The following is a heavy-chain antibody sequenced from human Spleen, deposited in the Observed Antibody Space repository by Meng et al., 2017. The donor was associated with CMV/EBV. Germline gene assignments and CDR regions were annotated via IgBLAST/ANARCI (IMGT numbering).Heavy chain of an antibody. CDR3: ARERGPTTIGVVILPSN. D-gene: IGHD3-3*01. J-gene: IGHJ4*02. V-gene: IGHV1-69*10. Sequence: SVKVSCKASGGTFSSYAISWVRQAPGQGLEWMGGIIPILGIANYAQKFQGRVTITADKSTSTAYMELSSLRSDDTAGYYCARERGPTTIGVVILPSNWGQGTLVTVSS. CDR1: GGTFSSYA. CDR2: IIPILGIA.